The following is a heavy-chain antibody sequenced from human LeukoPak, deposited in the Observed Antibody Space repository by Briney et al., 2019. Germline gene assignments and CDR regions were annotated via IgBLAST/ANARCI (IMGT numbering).Heavy chain of an antibody. CDR2: IIPILGIA. CDR3: ARESYGGNSGPYYYGMDV. Sequence: SVKVSCKASGGTFSSYAISWVRQAPGQGLEWMGRIIPILGIANYAQKFQGRVTITADKSTSTAYMELSSLRSEDTAVYYCARESYGGNSGPYYYGMDVWGQGTTVTVSS. J-gene: IGHJ6*02. D-gene: IGHD4-23*01. CDR1: GGTFSSYA. V-gene: IGHV1-69*04.